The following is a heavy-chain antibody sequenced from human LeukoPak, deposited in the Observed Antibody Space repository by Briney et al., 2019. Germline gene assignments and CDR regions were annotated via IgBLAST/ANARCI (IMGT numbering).Heavy chain of an antibody. J-gene: IGHJ6*02. Sequence: SETLSLTCTVSGGSISSYYWSWIRQPPGKGLEWIGYIYYSGSTNYNPSLKSRVTISVDTSKNQFSLKLSSVTAADTAVYYCATTTVTPYYYYYGVDVWGQGTTVTVSS. CDR1: GGSISSYY. V-gene: IGHV4-59*08. D-gene: IGHD4-17*01. CDR2: IYYSGST. CDR3: ATTTVTPYYYYYGVDV.